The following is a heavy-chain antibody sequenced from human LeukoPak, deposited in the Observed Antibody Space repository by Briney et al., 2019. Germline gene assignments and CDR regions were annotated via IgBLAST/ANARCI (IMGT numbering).Heavy chain of an antibody. J-gene: IGHJ6*02. CDR2: INHSGST. Sequence: SETLSLTCAVYGGSFSGYYWSWIRQPPGKGLEWIGEINHSGSTNYNPSLKSRVTISVDTSKNQFSLKLSSVTAADTAVYYCARDGDYYGSGSPLLHYGMDVWGQGTTVTVSS. CDR3: ARDGDYYGSGSPLLHYGMDV. D-gene: IGHD3-10*01. CDR1: GGSFSGYY. V-gene: IGHV4-34*01.